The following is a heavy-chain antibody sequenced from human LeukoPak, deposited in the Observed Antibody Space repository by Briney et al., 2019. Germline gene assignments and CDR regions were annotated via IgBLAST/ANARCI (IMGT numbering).Heavy chain of an antibody. CDR2: IWYDGSNK. CDR3: ARDRAAAMEYYYMDV. J-gene: IGHJ6*03. CDR1: GFTFCSYG. V-gene: IGHV3-33*01. Sequence: GGSLRLSCAASGFTFCSYGMHWVRQAPGEGLEWVAVIWYDGSNKNYADSVKGRFTISRDNSKNTLYLQMNSLRTEDTAVYYCARDRAAAMEYYYMDVWGKGTTVTVSS. D-gene: IGHD2-2*01.